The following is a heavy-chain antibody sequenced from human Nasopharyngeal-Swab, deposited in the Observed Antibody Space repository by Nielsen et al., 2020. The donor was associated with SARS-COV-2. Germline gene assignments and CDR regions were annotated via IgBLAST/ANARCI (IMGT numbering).Heavy chain of an antibody. CDR2: ISWNSGSI. CDR3: VKEGGYSGYSGTFDY. V-gene: IGHV3-9*01. D-gene: IGHD5-12*01. Sequence: SLKISCAASGFTFNNYAMHWVRQGPGEGLEWVSGISWNSGSIGYVDSVKGRFSISRDNAKNSLYLQMNSLRAEDTALYYCVKEGGYSGYSGTFDYWGQGTLVTVSS. CDR1: GFTFNNYA. J-gene: IGHJ4*02.